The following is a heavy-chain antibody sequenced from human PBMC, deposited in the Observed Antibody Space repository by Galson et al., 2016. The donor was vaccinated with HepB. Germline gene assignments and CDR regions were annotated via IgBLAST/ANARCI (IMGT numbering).Heavy chain of an antibody. CDR1: GFTSTNYG. V-gene: IGHV3-23*01. CDR3: AREVLMTQNWFDP. CDR2: IGTGNDNT. D-gene: IGHD2-8*01. Sequence: SLRLSCAASGFTSTNYGMNWVRQAPGKGLEWVSAIGTGNDNTYYADSVKGRFTISRDASKNTLFLLMDSLRAEDTAVYYCAREVLMTQNWFDPWGQGTLVTVSS. J-gene: IGHJ5*02.